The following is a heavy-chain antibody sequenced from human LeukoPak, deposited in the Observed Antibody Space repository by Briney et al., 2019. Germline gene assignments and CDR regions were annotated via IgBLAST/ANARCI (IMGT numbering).Heavy chain of an antibody. D-gene: IGHD4-11*01. J-gene: IGHJ4*02. CDR2: IYYSGST. CDR3: ARRESSYSNYYPYFDY. Sequence: PSETLSLTCTVSGGSISSSSYYWGWIRQPPGKGLEWIGSIYYSGSTYYNPSLKSRVTISVDTSKNQFSLKLSSVTAADTAVYYCARRESSYSNYYPYFDYWGQGTLVTVSS. V-gene: IGHV4-39*01. CDR1: GGSISSSSYY.